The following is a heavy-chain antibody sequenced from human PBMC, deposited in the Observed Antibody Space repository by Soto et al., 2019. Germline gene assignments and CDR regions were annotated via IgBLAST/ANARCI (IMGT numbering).Heavy chain of an antibody. CDR2: IYRDDDK. Sequence: QITLKESGPSLVKPTQTLTLTCTFSGFALSTGGVGVGWIRPPPGKALEWLALIYRDDDKRYSPSLRSRLTVTKDTSKNQVVLTMINMDPVATATYYCAHSRCGGDCLQSYSSHYYYGMDVWGQGTTVTVS. D-gene: IGHD2-21*02. J-gene: IGHJ6*02. CDR3: AHSRCGGDCLQSYSSHYYYGMDV. V-gene: IGHV2-5*02. CDR1: GFALSTGGVG.